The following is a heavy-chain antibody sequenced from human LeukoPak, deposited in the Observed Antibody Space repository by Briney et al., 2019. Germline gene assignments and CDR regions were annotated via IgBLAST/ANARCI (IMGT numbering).Heavy chain of an antibody. CDR1: GFTFSNFA. V-gene: IGHV3-23*01. CDR2: LSGSGST. Sequence: GGTLRLSCAASGFTFSNFAMSWVRQAPGKGLEWVSGLSGSGSTYYADSVKGRFTISRDISKNRLYLQMNSLRAEDMALYYCAKGRGLSYDYGVDYWGQGTLVTVSS. D-gene: IGHD4-17*01. CDR3: AKGRGLSYDYGVDY. J-gene: IGHJ4*02.